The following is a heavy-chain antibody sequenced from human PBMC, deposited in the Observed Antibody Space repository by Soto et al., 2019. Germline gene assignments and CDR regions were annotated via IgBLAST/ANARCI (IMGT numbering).Heavy chain of an antibody. CDR1: GGSFSGYY. D-gene: IGHD3-3*01. CDR2: INHSGST. J-gene: IGHJ3*02. V-gene: IGHV4-34*01. Sequence: SETLSLTCAVYGGSFSGYYWSWIRQPPGKGLEWIGEINHSGSTNYNPSLKSRVTISVDTSKNQFSLKLSSVTAADTAVYYCARIWESITIFGVADAFDIWGQGTMVTVSS. CDR3: ARIWESITIFGVADAFDI.